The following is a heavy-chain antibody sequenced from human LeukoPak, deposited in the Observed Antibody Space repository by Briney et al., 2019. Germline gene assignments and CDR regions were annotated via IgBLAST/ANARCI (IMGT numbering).Heavy chain of an antibody. CDR1: GGSISSYY. V-gene: IGHV4-39*01. CDR2: IYYSGST. CDR3: ARPAIRGSRTAFDI. J-gene: IGHJ3*02. Sequence: SETLSLTCTVSGGSISSYYWSWIRQPPGKGLEWIGSIYYSGSTYYNPSLKSRVTISVDTSKNQFSLKLSSVTAADTAVYYCARPAIRGSRTAFDIWGQGTMVTVSS. D-gene: IGHD1-26*01.